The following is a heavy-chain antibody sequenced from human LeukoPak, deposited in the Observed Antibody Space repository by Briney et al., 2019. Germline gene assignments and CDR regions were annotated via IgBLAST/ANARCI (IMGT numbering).Heavy chain of an antibody. V-gene: IGHV1-18*04. CDR3: ARDGDSSGYYNWFDP. Sequence: ASVKVPCKASGYTFTDYYIHWVRQAPGQGLEWMGWINPNSGNTNYAQKLQGRVTMTTDTSTSTAYMELRSLRSDDTAVYYCARDGDSSGYYNWFDPWGQGTLVTVSS. J-gene: IGHJ5*02. CDR1: GYTFTDYY. CDR2: INPNSGNT. D-gene: IGHD3-22*01.